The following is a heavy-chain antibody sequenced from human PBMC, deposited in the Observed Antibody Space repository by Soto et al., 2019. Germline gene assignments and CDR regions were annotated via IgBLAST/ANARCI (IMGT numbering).Heavy chain of an antibody. CDR1: GYTFTSYG. V-gene: IGHV1-18*01. D-gene: IGHD1-1*01. J-gene: IGHJ4*02. Sequence: QVHLVQSGAEVKKPGASVKVSCKASGYTFTSYGITWVRQAPGQGLEWMGWISAHNGNTDYAQKLQGRVIVTRATSTSTAYMELRSLISDDTAVYYCARGRYGDYGGQGALVTVSS. CDR2: ISAHNGNT. CDR3: ARGRYGDY.